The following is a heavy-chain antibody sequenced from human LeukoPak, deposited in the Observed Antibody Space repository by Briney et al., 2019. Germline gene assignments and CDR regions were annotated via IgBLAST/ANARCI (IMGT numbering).Heavy chain of an antibody. D-gene: IGHD1-26*01. CDR2: IWYDGSNK. Sequence: GGSLRLSCAASGFTFSRYGMHWVRQAPGKGLEWVAVIWYDGSNKYYVDSVKGRFTISRDNSKNTLYLQMNSLRAEDAAVYYCATIGDRRSGELYRIDYWGQGTLVTVSS. CDR3: ATIGDRRSGELYRIDY. V-gene: IGHV3-30*02. J-gene: IGHJ4*02. CDR1: GFTFSRYG.